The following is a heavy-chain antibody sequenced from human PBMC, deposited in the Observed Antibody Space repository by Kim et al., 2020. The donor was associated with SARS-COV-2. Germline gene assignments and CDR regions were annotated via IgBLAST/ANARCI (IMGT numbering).Heavy chain of an antibody. V-gene: IGHV4-39*01. D-gene: IGHD6-19*01. CDR1: GGSISSSSYY. J-gene: IGHJ5*02. CDR2: IYYSGST. Sequence: SETLSLTCTVSGGSISSSSYYWGWIRQPPGKGLEWIGSIYYSGSTYYNPSLKSRVTISVDTSKNQFSLKLNSVTAADTAVYYCSRSRAGVDPWGQGTLVTVSS. CDR3: SRSRAGVDP.